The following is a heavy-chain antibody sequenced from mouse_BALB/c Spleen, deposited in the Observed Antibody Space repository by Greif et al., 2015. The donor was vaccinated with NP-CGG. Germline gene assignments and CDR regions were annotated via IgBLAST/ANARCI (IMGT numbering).Heavy chain of an antibody. Sequence: QVQLKDSGPELVKPGALVKISCKASGYTFTSYDINWVKQRPGQGLEWIGWIYPGDGSTKYNEKFKGKATLTADKSSSTAYMQLSSLTSENSAVYFCARDGNYLDYWGQGTTLTVSS. CDR2: IYPGDGST. J-gene: IGHJ2*01. D-gene: IGHD2-1*01. CDR3: ARDGNYLDY. V-gene: IGHV1S56*01. CDR1: GYTFTSYD.